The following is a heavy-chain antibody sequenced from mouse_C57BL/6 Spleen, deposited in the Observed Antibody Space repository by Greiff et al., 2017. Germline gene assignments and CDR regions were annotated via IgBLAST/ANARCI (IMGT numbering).Heavy chain of an antibody. CDR1: GFTFSDYY. J-gene: IGHJ4*01. CDR2: INYDGSST. V-gene: IGHV5-16*01. Sequence: EVQVVESEGGLVQPGSSMKLSCTASGFTFSDYYMAWVRQVPEKGLEWVANINYDGSSTYYLDSLKSRFIISRDNAQTILYLPMSSLKSEDTATYYCARGAMDYWGQGTSVTVSS. CDR3: ARGAMDY.